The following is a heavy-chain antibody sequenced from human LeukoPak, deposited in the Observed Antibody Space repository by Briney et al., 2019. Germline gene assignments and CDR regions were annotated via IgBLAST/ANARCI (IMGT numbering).Heavy chain of an antibody. CDR3: ASSIVVVPAAIDY. D-gene: IGHD2-2*01. V-gene: IGHV3-21*01. J-gene: IGHJ4*02. CDR2: ISSSSSYI. Sequence: GGSLRLSCAASGFTFSSYSMNWVRQAPGKGLKWVSSISSSSSYIYYADSVKARFTISRDNAKNSLYLQMNSLRAENTAVYYCASSIVVVPAAIDYWGQGTLVTVSS. CDR1: GFTFSSYS.